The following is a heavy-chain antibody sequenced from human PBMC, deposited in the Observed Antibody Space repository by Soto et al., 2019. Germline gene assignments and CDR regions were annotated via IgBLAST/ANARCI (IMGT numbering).Heavy chain of an antibody. J-gene: IGHJ4*02. CDR3: ARDFRYSSGRFDY. V-gene: IGHV3-7*03. D-gene: IGHD6-19*01. CDR1: GFTFTTYW. CDR2: IKQDGSEK. Sequence: EVQLVESGGGLVQPGGSLRLSCAASGFTFTTYWMSWVRQAPGKGLEWVANIKQDGSEKYYVDSVKGRFTISRDNAMNSLYLQMNSLRAGDTAVYYCARDFRYSSGRFDYWGQGTLVTVSS.